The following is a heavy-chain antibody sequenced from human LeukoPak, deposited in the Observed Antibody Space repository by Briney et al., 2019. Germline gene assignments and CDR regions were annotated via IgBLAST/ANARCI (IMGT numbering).Heavy chain of an antibody. CDR1: GYTFTRYG. CDR3: ARSPHILTGENFDY. CDR2: INPTSGGT. D-gene: IGHD3-9*01. Sequence: ASVKVSCTASGYTFTRYGISWVRQAPGQGLEWMGWINPTSGGTNYAQKFQDRVTMTRDTSISTAYMELSRLRSDDTAVYYCARSPHILTGENFDYWGQGTLVTVSS. V-gene: IGHV1-2*02. J-gene: IGHJ4*02.